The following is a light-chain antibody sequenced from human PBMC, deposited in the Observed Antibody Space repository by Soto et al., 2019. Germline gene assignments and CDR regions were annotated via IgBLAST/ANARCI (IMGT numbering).Light chain of an antibody. Sequence: QSVLTQPPSASGTPGQRGTISCSGSSSNIGNNFVYWYQHLPGTAPKLLIYRNDQRPSGVPDRFSGSKSGTSASLAISGLRSDDEADYYCATWDDSLSGWVFGGGTKLTVL. V-gene: IGLV1-47*01. J-gene: IGLJ3*02. CDR1: SSNIGNNF. CDR3: ATWDDSLSGWV. CDR2: RND.